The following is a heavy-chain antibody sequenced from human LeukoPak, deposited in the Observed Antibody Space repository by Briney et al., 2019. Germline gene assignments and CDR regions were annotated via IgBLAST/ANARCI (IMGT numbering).Heavy chain of an antibody. CDR1: GGSISSSSYY. V-gene: IGHV4-39*07. J-gene: IGHJ3*02. Sequence: SETLSLTCTVSGGSISSSSYYWGWIRQPPGKGLEWIGSIYYSGSTHYNPSLKSRVNISVDTSKSQFSLKLTSVTAADTAVYYCAREIRAFGGYDDAFDIWGQGTMVTVSS. CDR2: IYYSGST. CDR3: AREIRAFGGYDDAFDI. D-gene: IGHD5-12*01.